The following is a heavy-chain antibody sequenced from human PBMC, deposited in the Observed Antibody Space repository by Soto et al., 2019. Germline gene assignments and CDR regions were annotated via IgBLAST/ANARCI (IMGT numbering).Heavy chain of an antibody. V-gene: IGHV4-39*01. J-gene: IGHJ4*02. CDR3: ARLRGIGCSGGSCRRTIRYYFDY. CDR1: GGPISSSSYY. CDR2: IYYSGST. Sequence: PSETLSLTCTVSGGPISSSSYYCGWIRQPPGKGLEWIGSIYYSGSTYYNPSLKSRVTISVDTSKNQFSLKLSSVTAADTAVYYCARLRGIGCSGGSCRRTIRYYFDYWGQGTLVTVSS. D-gene: IGHD2-15*01.